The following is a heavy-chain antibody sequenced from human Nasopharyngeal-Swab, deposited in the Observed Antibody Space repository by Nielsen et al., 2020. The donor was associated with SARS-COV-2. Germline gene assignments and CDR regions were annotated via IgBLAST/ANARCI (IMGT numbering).Heavy chain of an antibody. V-gene: IGHV4-4*02. D-gene: IGHD6-19*01. Sequence: SVPLSLTSAFSRDRTSSRNWYSWVRQPPGKGLEWIGEIYHSGSTNYNPSLKSRVTISVDKSKNQFSLKLSSVTATDTAVYYCARASGWYPNYWGQGTLVTVSS. J-gene: IGHJ4*02. CDR1: RDRTSSRNW. CDR3: ARASGWYPNY. CDR2: IYHSGST.